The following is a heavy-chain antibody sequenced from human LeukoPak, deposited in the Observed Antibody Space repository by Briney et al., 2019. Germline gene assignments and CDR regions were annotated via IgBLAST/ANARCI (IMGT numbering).Heavy chain of an antibody. V-gene: IGHV6-1*01. CDR1: GDSVSSNSAV. CDR3: ARLLAGAFDY. CDR2: TYYRSKWCN. Sequence: SQTLSLTCAISGDSVSSNSAVWNWIRQSPSRGLEWLGRTYYRSKWCNEYAVSVKSRITINPDTSKNHFPLQLNSVTPEDTAVYYCARLLAGAFDYWGQGILVTVSS. J-gene: IGHJ4*02.